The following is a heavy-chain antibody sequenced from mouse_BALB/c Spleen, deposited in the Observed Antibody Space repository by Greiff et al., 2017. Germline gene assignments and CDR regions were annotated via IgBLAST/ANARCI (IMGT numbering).Heavy chain of an antibody. CDR3: ARDGNYESWFAY. CDR2: IYPGDGDT. J-gene: IGHJ3*01. CDR1: GYAFSSYW. D-gene: IGHD2-1*01. V-gene: IGHV1-80*01. Sequence: QLKQSGAELVRPGSSVKISCKASGYAFSSYWMNWVKQRPGQGLEWIGQIYPGDGDTNYNGKFKGKATLTADKSSSTAYMQLSSLTSEDSAVYFCARDGNYESWFAYWGQGTLVTVSA.